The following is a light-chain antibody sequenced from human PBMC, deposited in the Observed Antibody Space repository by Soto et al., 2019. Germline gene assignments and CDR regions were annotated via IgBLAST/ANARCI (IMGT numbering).Light chain of an antibody. Sequence: QSALTQPASVSGSPGQSITISCTGTSSDVGGSNYVSWYQQLPGKAPKLMIYDVSDRPSGVSNRFSGSKSGNTASLTISGLQDEDEADYYCSSYTSSSLYVFGAGTKLTVL. CDR1: SSDVGGSNY. CDR2: DVS. J-gene: IGLJ1*01. V-gene: IGLV2-14*01. CDR3: SSYTSSSLYV.